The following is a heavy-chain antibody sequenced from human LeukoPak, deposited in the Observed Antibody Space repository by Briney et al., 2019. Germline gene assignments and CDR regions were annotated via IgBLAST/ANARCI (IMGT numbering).Heavy chain of an antibody. CDR2: ISYDGSNK. J-gene: IGHJ4*02. V-gene: IGHV3-30-3*01. Sequence: GGSLRLSCAASGFTFSSYAMHWVRQAPGKGLEWVAVISYDGSNKYYADSVKGRFTISRDNSKNTLYLQMNSLRAEDTAVYYCARDSHSSGWYHGLFDYWGQGTLVTVSS. D-gene: IGHD6-19*01. CDR3: ARDSHSSGWYHGLFDY. CDR1: GFTFSSYA.